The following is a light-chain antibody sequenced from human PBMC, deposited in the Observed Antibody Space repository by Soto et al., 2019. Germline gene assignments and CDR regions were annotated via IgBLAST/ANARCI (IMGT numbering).Light chain of an antibody. CDR1: ENINFY. CDR3: QKTYTTPEIT. CDR2: AAS. Sequence: IPMTQSPASLSASVGDSVPITCRASENINFYLHWYQPKPGKAPKLLIYAASTLQSGVPSRFSGSGSGTDFTLTISSLQPEDLAIYDCQKTYTTPEITVGQGTRLEIK. J-gene: IGKJ5*01. V-gene: IGKV1-39*01.